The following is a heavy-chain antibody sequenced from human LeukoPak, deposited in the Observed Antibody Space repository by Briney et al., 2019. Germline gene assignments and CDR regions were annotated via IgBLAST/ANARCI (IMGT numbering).Heavy chain of an antibody. Sequence: SGPTLVKPTQTLTLTCTFSGFSRSTRGVGVGWIRQPPGKALEWLPLIYWDDDKRYSPSLKSRLTITKDTSKNQVVLTMTNIDPVDTATYYCAHTGYSSSSIAFDIWGQGTMVTVSS. CDR1: GFSRSTRGVG. D-gene: IGHD6-6*01. CDR3: AHTGYSSSSIAFDI. CDR2: IYWDDDK. V-gene: IGHV2-5*02. J-gene: IGHJ3*02.